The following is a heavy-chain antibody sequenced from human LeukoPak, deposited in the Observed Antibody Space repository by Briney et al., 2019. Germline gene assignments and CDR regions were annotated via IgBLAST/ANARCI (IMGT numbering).Heavy chain of an antibody. CDR2: INPTSGRT. D-gene: IGHD1/OR15-1a*01. Sequence: GASLKVSCKPSGYTFTDYYLHWVRQAPGQGLESVGWINPTSGRTNYAQKFHDRVTLARDTSNITSYMELTRLTSDDTAVYFCAREFRTTSWSYDAFDLWGQGTMVTVS. J-gene: IGHJ3*01. CDR3: AREFRTTSWSYDAFDL. CDR1: GYTFTDYY. V-gene: IGHV1-2*02.